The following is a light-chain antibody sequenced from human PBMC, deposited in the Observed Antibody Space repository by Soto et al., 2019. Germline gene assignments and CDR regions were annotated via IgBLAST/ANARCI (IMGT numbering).Light chain of an antibody. V-gene: IGKV3-11*01. CDR2: DAS. Sequence: EVVLTQSPATLSLSPGERANLSCRTSQSVSRTLAWYQQKSGQAPRLLIYDASNRATGIPTRFSGSGSGTDFTLTISSLEPEDFAVYYCLQRYNWPQTFGQGTKGEIK. CDR1: QSVSRT. J-gene: IGKJ1*01. CDR3: LQRYNWPQT.